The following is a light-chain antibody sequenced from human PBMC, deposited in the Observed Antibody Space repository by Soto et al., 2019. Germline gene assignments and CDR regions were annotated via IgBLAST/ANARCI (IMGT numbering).Light chain of an antibody. Sequence: DIQMTQSPFTLSSSVGDRVTITCRASQTISSRLAWYQQIPWKAPNLLIYDASNLESGVPSKFSGSGSGTEFTLTISSLQHEDFADYYCQQSETYWTFGQGPKVEIK. J-gene: IGKJ1*01. V-gene: IGKV1-5*01. CDR2: DAS. CDR3: QQSETYWT. CDR1: QTISSR.